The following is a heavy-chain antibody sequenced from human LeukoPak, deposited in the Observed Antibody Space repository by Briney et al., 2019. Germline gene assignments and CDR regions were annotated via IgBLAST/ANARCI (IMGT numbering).Heavy chain of an antibody. V-gene: IGHV3-21*01. D-gene: IGHD3-16*01. CDR2: ISSSSSYI. J-gene: IGHJ4*02. CDR3: ASKALDYFCFDS. Sequence: NPGGSLRLSCAASGFTFSSYSMNWVRQAPGKGLEWVSSISSSSSYIYYADSVKGRFTISRDNAKNSLYLQMNSLRAEDTAVYYCASKALDYFCFDSWGQGTLVTVSS. CDR1: GFTFSSYS.